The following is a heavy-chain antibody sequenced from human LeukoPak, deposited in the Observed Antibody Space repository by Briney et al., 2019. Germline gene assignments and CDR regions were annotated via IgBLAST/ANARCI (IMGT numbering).Heavy chain of an antibody. D-gene: IGHD1-26*01. CDR3: ARNPLRVGATTTTEYYFDY. CDR2: IYSGGST. CDR1: GFTVSSNY. J-gene: IGHJ4*02. Sequence: PGGSLRLSCAASGFTVSSNYMSWVRQAPGKGLEWVSVIYSGGSTYYADSVKGRFTISRDNSKNTLYLQMNSLRAEDTAVYYCARNPLRVGATTTTEYYFDYWGQGTLVTVSS. V-gene: IGHV3-53*01.